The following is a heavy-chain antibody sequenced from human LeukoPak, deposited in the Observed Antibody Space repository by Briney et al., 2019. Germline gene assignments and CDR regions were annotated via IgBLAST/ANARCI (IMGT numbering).Heavy chain of an antibody. CDR3: ARDPTVVAATFFDY. V-gene: IGHV3-30*02. Sequence: GGSLRLSCAASGFTFSSYGMHWVRQAPGKGLEWVAFIRYDGSNKYYADSVKGRFTISRDNSKNSLYLQMNSLRAEDTAVYYCARDPTVVAATFFDYWGQGTLVTVSS. CDR2: IRYDGSNK. J-gene: IGHJ4*02. D-gene: IGHD2-15*01. CDR1: GFTFSSYG.